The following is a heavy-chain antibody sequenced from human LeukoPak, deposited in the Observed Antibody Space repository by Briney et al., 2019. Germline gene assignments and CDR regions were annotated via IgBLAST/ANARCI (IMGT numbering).Heavy chain of an antibody. CDR3: ARDSEYSSSSPFDY. V-gene: IGHV4-4*07. Sequence: SETLSLTCTVSGGSISSYYWSWIRQPAGKGLEWVGRIYTSGSTNYNPSLKSRVTMSVDTSKNQFSLKLSSVTAADTAVYYCARDSEYSSSSPFDYWGQGTLVTVSS. CDR2: IYTSGST. J-gene: IGHJ4*02. D-gene: IGHD6-6*01. CDR1: GGSISSYY.